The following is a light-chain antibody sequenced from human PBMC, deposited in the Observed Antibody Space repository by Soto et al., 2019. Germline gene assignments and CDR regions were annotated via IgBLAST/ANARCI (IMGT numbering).Light chain of an antibody. CDR3: QQYGSSPYT. CDR2: GAS. J-gene: IGKJ2*01. V-gene: IGKV3-20*01. Sequence: EIVLTQSPGTLSLSPGERVTLSCRASQSVSSSYLAWYQQKPGQAPSLFIYGASNRATGIPDRFTGSGSGTDFTLTISSLEPEDFAVYYCQQYGSSPYTFGQGTKLEIK. CDR1: QSVSSSY.